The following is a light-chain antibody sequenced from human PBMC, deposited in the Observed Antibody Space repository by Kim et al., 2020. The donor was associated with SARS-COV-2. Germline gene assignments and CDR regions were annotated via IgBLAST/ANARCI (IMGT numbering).Light chain of an antibody. J-gene: IGKJ1*01. Sequence: EIVLTQSPGTLSLSPGERATLSCRASQSVGSSFAWYQQKPVQAPRLLIYDAFSRATGIPARFSGSGSGTDFTLTISSLEPEDFAVYYCQQRGNWPLTFGQGTKVDIK. CDR3: QQRGNWPLT. V-gene: IGKV3-11*01. CDR1: QSVGSS. CDR2: DAF.